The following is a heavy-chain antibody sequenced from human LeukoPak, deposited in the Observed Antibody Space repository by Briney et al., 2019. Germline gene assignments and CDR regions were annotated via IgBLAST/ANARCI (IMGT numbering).Heavy chain of an antibody. J-gene: IGHJ5*02. Sequence: SETLSLTCAVSGGSISSSNWWSWVRQPPGKGLEWIGEIYHSGSTNYNPSLKSRVTISVDTSKNQFSLKLSSVTAADTAVYYCASTVVVAATRSFDPWGQGTLVTVSS. D-gene: IGHD2-15*01. V-gene: IGHV4-4*02. CDR3: ASTVVVAATRSFDP. CDR2: IYHSGST. CDR1: GGSISSSNW.